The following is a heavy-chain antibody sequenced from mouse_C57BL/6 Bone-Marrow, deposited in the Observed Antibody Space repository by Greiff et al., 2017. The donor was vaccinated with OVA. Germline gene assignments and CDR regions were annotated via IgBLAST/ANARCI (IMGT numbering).Heavy chain of an antibody. CDR2: IWWDDDK. CDR3: ARVWDAWFAC. J-gene: IGHJ3*01. D-gene: IGHD4-1*01. V-gene: IGHV8-8*01. CDR1: GFSLSTFGMG. Sequence: QVQLKESGPGILQPSQTLSLTCSFSGFSLSTFGMGVGWIRQPSGKGLEWLAHIWWDDDKYYNPALKSRLTISKDSSKNQVCRKIAEEDTADAATNYGARVWDAWFACWGQGTLVTVSA.